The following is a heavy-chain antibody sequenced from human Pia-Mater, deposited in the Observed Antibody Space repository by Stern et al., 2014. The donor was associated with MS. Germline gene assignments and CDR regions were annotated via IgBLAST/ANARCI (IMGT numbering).Heavy chain of an antibody. CDR1: GFTFSSYG. CDR2: IWYDGSNK. CDR3: ARDPLYCSGGSCYSGTAMVSFDY. V-gene: IGHV3-33*01. Sequence: QVQLVESGGGVVQPGRSLRLSCAASGFTFSSYGMHWVRQAPGKGLEWGAVIWYDGSNKYYADSVKGRFTISRDNSKNTLYLQMNSLRAEDTAVYYCARDPLYCSGGSCYSGTAMVSFDYWGQGTLVTVSS. D-gene: IGHD2-15*01. J-gene: IGHJ4*02.